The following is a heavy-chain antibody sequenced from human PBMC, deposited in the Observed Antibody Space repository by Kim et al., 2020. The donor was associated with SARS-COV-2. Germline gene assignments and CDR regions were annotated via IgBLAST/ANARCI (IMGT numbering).Heavy chain of an antibody. CDR1: GGSINSDY. V-gene: IGHV4-59*01. CDR2: IYYSGIT. Sequence: SETLSLTCGVSGGSINSDYWSWIRQPPGKGLEWIGYIYYSGITDYNPSLKSRVTISVDTSKNQFSLKLSSMTAADTAVYYCARGGSWLQLGYYFDSWGPG. J-gene: IGHJ4*02. D-gene: IGHD1-1*01. CDR3: ARGGSWLQLGYYFDS.